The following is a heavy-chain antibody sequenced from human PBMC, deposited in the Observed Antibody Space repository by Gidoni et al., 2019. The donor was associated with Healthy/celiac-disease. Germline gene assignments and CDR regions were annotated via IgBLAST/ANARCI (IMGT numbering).Heavy chain of an antibody. CDR3: ARDKGVWFGELSYYYYYGMDV. Sequence: QVQLQESGPGLVKPSQTLSLTCTVSGGSISSGGYYWSWIRQHPGKGLEWIGYIYYSGSTYYNPSLKSRVTISVDTSKNQFSLKLSSVTAADTAVYYCARDKGVWFGELSYYYYYGMDVWGQGTTVTVSS. D-gene: IGHD3-10*01. J-gene: IGHJ6*02. CDR2: IYYSGST. CDR1: GGSISSGGYY. V-gene: IGHV4-31*03.